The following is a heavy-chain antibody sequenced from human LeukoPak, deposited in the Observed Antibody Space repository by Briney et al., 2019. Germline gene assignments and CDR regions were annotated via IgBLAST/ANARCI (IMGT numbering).Heavy chain of an antibody. Sequence: PGRSLRLSCAASGFTFDDYAMHWVRQAPGKGLEWVSGISWNSGSIGYADSVKGRFTISRDNAKNSLYLQMNSLRAEDTALYYCAKVPRIGYSSSWYYFDYWGQGTLVTVSS. D-gene: IGHD6-13*01. V-gene: IGHV3-9*01. CDR1: GFTFDDYA. J-gene: IGHJ4*02. CDR2: ISWNSGSI. CDR3: AKVPRIGYSSSWYYFDY.